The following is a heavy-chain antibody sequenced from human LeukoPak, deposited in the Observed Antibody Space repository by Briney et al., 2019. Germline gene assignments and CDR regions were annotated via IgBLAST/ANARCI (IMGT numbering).Heavy chain of an antibody. V-gene: IGHV4-59*01. CDR3: ARAEFWSGYYSHFDI. D-gene: IGHD3-3*01. J-gene: IGHJ3*02. Sequence: SETLSLTCTVSDDSISDYYRGWIRQPPGKGLEWIGYFYNSGRSTYNPSLKSRVTISADTSKNHFSLKLSSVTTADTAVYYCARAEFWSGYYSHFDIWGQGTMVTVSS. CDR2: FYNSGRS. CDR1: DDSISDYY.